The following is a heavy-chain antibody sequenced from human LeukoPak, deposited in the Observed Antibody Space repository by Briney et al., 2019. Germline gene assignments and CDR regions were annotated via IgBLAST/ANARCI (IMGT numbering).Heavy chain of an antibody. D-gene: IGHD3-3*01. CDR2: IWYDGSNK. Sequence: AGGSLRLSCAASGFTFSSYGMHWVRQAPGKGLEWVAVIWYDGSNKYYADSVKGRFTISRDNSKNTLYLQMNSLRAEDTAVYYCASYGLTAGGDFDYWGQGTLVTVSS. CDR1: GFTFSSYG. V-gene: IGHV3-33*01. J-gene: IGHJ4*02. CDR3: ASYGLTAGGDFDY.